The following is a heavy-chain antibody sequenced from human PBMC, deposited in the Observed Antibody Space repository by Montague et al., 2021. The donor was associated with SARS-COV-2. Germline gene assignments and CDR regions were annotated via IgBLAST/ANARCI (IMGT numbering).Heavy chain of an antibody. V-gene: IGHV4-39*07. CDR3: ARGGWMLGVVVRRFDY. J-gene: IGHJ4*02. CDR1: GGSISSSGYY. D-gene: IGHD3-3*01. Sequence: SETLSLTCTVSGGSISSSGYYWGWIRQPPGKGLEWIGDIYYSGSTYYNPSLKSRVTISVDTSKNQFSLKLSSVTAADTAVYYCARGGWMLGVVVRRFDYWGQGTLVTVSS. CDR2: IYYSGST.